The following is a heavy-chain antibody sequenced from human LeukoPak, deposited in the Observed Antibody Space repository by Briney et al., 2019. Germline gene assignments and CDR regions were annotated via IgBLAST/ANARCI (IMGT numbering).Heavy chain of an antibody. CDR1: GFTFSSYA. CDR3: AKKSPGQQPFDY. D-gene: IGHD6-13*01. CDR2: ISGSAYTT. Sequence: EGSLRLSCAASGFTFSSYAMAWVRQAPGKGLEWVSAISGSAYTTLYADSVKGRFTISRDNSKNTMFLQMNSLRAEDTAIYYCAKKSPGQQPFDYWGQGALVTVSS. V-gene: IGHV3-23*01. J-gene: IGHJ4*02.